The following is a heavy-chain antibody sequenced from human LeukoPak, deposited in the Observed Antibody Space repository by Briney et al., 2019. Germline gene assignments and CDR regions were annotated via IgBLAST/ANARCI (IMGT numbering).Heavy chain of an antibody. CDR3: ARVDPDSSSTLEVFDY. V-gene: IGHV4-59*01. D-gene: IGHD6-6*01. CDR2: IYYSGST. CDR1: GGSISSYY. Sequence: SETLSPTCTVSGGSISSYYWSWIRQPPGKGLEWIGYIYYSGSTNYNPSLKSRVTISVDTSKNQFSLKLSSVTAADTAVSYCARVDPDSSSTLEVFDYWGQGTLVTVPS. J-gene: IGHJ4*02.